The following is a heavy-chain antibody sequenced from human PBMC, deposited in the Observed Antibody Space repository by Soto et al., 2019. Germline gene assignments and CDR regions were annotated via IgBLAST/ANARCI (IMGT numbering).Heavy chain of an antibody. V-gene: IGHV4-38-2*01. J-gene: IGHJ4*02. CDR1: SSSRASGQY. Sequence: PSETLSLTCDVSSSSRASGQYGCWIRQPPGEGLEWLWCFHRRGPTYYRPSLKSRLTIAVDMSKHQESLSLTSVAAYDTATYYCINTYGLSRADYWGRGILVTVSS. D-gene: IGHD3-16*01. CDR3: INTYGLSRADY. CDR2: FHRRGPT.